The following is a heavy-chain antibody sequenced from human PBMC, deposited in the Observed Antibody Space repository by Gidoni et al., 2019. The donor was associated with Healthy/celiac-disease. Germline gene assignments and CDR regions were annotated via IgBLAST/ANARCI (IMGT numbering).Heavy chain of an antibody. CDR2: IKSNGSSK. V-gene: IGHV3-74*01. CDR1: GFTFSSYW. J-gene: IGHJ4*02. D-gene: IGHD3-3*01. Sequence: ELQLVESGGGLVQPGGSLRLSCAASGFTFSSYWMHWVRQAPGKGLVWVSRIKSNGSSKSDADSVKGRFTISRDNAKNTLYLQMNSLRAEDTAVYYCARVSDFWSGYSSHFDYWGQGTLVTVSS. CDR3: ARVSDFWSGYSSHFDY.